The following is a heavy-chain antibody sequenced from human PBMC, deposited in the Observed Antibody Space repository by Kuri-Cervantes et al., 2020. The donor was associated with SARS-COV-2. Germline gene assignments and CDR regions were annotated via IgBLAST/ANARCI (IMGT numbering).Heavy chain of an antibody. CDR1: GYTFTSYY. D-gene: IGHD3-16*02. CDR3: ARGHNNYVWGSYRHSNWFDP. CDR2: INPSGGST. J-gene: IGHJ5*02. V-gene: IGHV1-46*01. Sequence: GGSLRLSCAASGYTFTSYYMHWVRQAPGQGLEWMGIINPSGGSTSYAQKFQGRVTMTRDTSTSTVYMELSSLRSEDTAVYYCARGHNNYVWGSYRHSNWFDPWSQGTLVTVSS.